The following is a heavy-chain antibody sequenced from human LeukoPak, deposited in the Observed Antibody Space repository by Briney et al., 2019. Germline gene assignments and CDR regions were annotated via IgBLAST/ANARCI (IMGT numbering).Heavy chain of an antibody. D-gene: IGHD1-7*01. J-gene: IGHJ6*03. V-gene: IGHV1-69*05. CDR2: IIPIFGAA. Sequence: SVKVSCKASGGTFSSYAISWVRQAPGQGLEWMGGIIPIFGAANYAQKFQGRVTITTDESTSTAYMELSSLRSEDTAVYYCARDFSAGTTDRDYYYYYYMTSGAKGPRSPSP. CDR3: ARDFSAGTTDRDYYYYYYMTS. CDR1: GGTFSSYA.